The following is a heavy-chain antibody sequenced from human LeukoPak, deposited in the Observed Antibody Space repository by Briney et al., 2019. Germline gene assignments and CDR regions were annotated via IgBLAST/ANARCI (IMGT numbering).Heavy chain of an antibody. D-gene: IGHD3-9*01. CDR3: AREDFDWYYFDY. CDR1: GFTVSSNY. J-gene: IGHJ4*02. CDR2: IYSGGST. Sequence: QPGGSLRLSCAASGFTVSSNYMSWVRQAPGKGLEWVSVIYSGGSTYYADSVKGRFTISRDNSKNTLYLQMNSLRAEDTAVYYCAREDFDWYYFDYWGQGTLVTVSS. V-gene: IGHV3-66*01.